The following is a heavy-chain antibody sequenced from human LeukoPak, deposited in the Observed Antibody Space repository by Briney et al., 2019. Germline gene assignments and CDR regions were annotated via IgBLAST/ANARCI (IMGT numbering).Heavy chain of an antibody. J-gene: IGHJ4*02. CDR2: INSDGSTT. D-gene: IGHD5-18*01. V-gene: IGHV3-74*01. CDR3: ARDGYSFGHDFDY. CDR1: GFTFSSYW. Sequence: GGSLRLSCGAPGFTFSSYWMHWVRQAPGKGLVWISRINSDGSTTSYADSVKGRFTISRDNAKNTLYLQMNSLRAEDTAVYYCARDGYSFGHDFDYWGQGTLVTVSS.